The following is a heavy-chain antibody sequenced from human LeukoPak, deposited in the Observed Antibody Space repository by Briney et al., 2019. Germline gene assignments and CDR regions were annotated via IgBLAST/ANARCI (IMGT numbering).Heavy chain of an antibody. CDR1: GYSISSGYY. J-gene: IGHJ3*02. CDR2: IYHSGST. V-gene: IGHV4-38-2*01. CDR3: ALNPGGGYCSSTSCYISAFDI. Sequence: SETLSLTCAVSGYSISSGYYWGWIRQPPGKGLEWIGSIYHSGSTYYNPSLKSRVTISVDTSKNQFSLKLSSVTAEDTAVYYCALNPGGGYCSSTSCYISAFDIWGQGTMVTVSS. D-gene: IGHD2-2*02.